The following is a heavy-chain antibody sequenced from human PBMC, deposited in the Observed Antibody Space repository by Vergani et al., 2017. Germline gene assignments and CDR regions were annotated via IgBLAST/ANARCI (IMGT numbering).Heavy chain of an antibody. J-gene: IGHJ4*02. CDR1: GYEFSLFW. D-gene: IGHD6-13*01. CDR3: VRVGITGPD. CDR2: IFPGDSST. V-gene: IGHV5-51*03. Sequence: EVRLVQSGGDVKKPGESLQISCQASGYEFSLFWIGWVRHIAGKGLEWVGTIFPGDSSTSYSPSFEGQVTVSVDTSITTAFLQWSSLKASDSGIYYCVRVGITGPDWGQGTQVTVSS.